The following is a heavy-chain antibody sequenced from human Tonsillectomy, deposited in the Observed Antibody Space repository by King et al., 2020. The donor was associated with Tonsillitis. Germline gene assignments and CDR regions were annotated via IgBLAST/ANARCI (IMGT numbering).Heavy chain of an antibody. CDR3: ARAVEWLFIQGRRVDV. J-gene: IGHJ6*02. CDR2: INHSGST. CDR1: GGSFSGYY. D-gene: IGHD3-3*01. Sequence: VQLQQWGARLLRPSETLSLTCGVYGGSFSGYYWSWIRQPPGKGLEWIGEINHSGSTNYNPSLKSRVTISADTSKNQVSLNLSSVTAADTAVYYCARAVEWLFIQGRRVDVRGQGATVTVSS. V-gene: IGHV4-34*01.